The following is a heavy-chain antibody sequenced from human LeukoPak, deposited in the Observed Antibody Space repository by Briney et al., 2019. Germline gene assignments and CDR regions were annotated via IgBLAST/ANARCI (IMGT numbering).Heavy chain of an antibody. D-gene: IGHD1-14*01. CDR3: AKESPYRAPTRTYYFDY. CDR2: ISGSDGRL. V-gene: IGHV3-23*01. CDR1: GFTFSSHA. J-gene: IGHJ4*02. Sequence: PGGSLRLSCAASGFTFSSHAMSWVRQAPGKGLEWVSAISGSDGRLFYADSVKGRFTISRDNSKNTVFLQMNSLRAEDTALYYCAKESPYRAPTRTYYFDYWGQGTLVTVSS.